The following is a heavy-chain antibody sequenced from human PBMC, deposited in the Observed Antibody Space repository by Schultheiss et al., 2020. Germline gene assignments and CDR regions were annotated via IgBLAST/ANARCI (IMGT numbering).Heavy chain of an antibody. V-gene: IGHV3-48*02. CDR2: ISSSSGTI. Sequence: GGSLRLSCAASGFTFSSYSMNWVRQAPGKGLEWVSSISSSSGTIYYADSVKGRFTISRDNAKNSLYLQMNSLRDEDTAVYYCARGPGRWIQLWATDYWGQGTLVTVSS. J-gene: IGHJ4*02. CDR1: GFTFSSYS. CDR3: ARGPGRWIQLWATDY. D-gene: IGHD5-18*01.